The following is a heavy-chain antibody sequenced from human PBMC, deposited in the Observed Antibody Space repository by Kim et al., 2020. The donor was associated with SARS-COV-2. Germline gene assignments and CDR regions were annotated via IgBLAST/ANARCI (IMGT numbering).Heavy chain of an antibody. CDR2: ISDSSSTT. CDR1: GFTLSLYS. CDR3: VRENYWAFDI. Sequence: GGSLRLSCATSGFTLSLYSMNWVRQAPGKGLELVSHISDSSSTTKYADSVKGRFTISRDNTKNSLYLQINSLRAEATAVYYCVRENYWAFDIWGHGTMVT. J-gene: IGHJ3*02. V-gene: IGHV3-48*04. D-gene: IGHD1-7*01.